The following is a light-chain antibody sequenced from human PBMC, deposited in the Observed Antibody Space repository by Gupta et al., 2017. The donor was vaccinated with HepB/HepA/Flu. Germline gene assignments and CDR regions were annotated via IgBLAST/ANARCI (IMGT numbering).Light chain of an antibody. CDR1: SSDIGYYNY. CDR2: DVR. Sequence: QSALTQPASVSGSPVQSITISCSGTSSDIGYYNYVSWYQQHPGKAPKLMISDVRNRPSGVSNRFSGSKSGNTASLTISGLQAEDEADYYCSSYTRNKNVVFGGGTKLTVL. V-gene: IGLV2-14*03. J-gene: IGLJ2*01. CDR3: SSYTRNKNVV.